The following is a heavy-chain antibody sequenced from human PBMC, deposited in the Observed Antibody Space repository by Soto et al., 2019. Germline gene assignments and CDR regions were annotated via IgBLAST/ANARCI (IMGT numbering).Heavy chain of an antibody. J-gene: IGHJ4*02. D-gene: IGHD1-1*01. CDR1: GFSLSTSGMC. Sequence: SGPTLVNPTQTLTLTCTFSGFSLSTSGMCVSWIRRPPGKALEWLARIDWDDDKYYSTSLKTRLAISKDTSKNQVVLTMTNMDPVDTATYYCAWFWTVTSSHVDFWGQGTLVPVSA. CDR3: AWFWTVTSSHVDF. V-gene: IGHV2-70*11. CDR2: IDWDDDK.